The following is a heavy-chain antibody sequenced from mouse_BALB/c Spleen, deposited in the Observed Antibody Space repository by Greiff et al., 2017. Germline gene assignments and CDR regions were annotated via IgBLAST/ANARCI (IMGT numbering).Heavy chain of an antibody. J-gene: IGHJ4*01. CDR3: TIATGGHYAMDY. D-gene: IGHD6-1*01. V-gene: IGHV1-5*01. Sequence: VQLKESGTVLARPGASVKMSCKASGYTFTSYWMHWVKQRPGQGLEWIGAIYPGNSDTSYNQKFKGKAKLTAVTSTSTAYMELSSLTNEDSAVYYCTIATGGHYAMDYWGQGTSVTVSS. CDR2: IYPGNSDT. CDR1: GYTFTSYW.